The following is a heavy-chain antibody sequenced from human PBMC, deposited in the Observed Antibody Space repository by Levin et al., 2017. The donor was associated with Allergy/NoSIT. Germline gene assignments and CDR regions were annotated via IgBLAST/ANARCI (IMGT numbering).Heavy chain of an antibody. CDR2: ISNRGST. V-gene: IGHV4-34*01. CDR3: ASLTITPGTYYFDY. D-gene: IGHD4-23*01. J-gene: IGHJ4*02. CDR1: GGSFRGYY. Sequence: SETLSLTCAVYGGSFRGYYWSWIRQPPGKGLEWIGEISNRGSTNYNPSLKSRVTISADTSKNQISLRLRSVTAADTAIYYCASLTITPGTYYFDYWGQGTLVTVSS.